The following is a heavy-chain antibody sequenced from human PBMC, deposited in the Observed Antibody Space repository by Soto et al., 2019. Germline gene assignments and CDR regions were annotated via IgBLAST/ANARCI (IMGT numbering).Heavy chain of an antibody. Sequence: EVQLVESGGGLVQPGRSLRLSCAASGFTFDDYAMHWVRQAPGKGLEWVSGISWNSGSIGYADSVKGRFTISRDNAKNSLYLQMNSLRAEDTALYYCAKDGCSSTSCYGSYYYYMDVWGKGTTVTVSS. D-gene: IGHD2-2*01. CDR3: AKDGCSSTSCYGSYYYYMDV. CDR2: ISWNSGSI. J-gene: IGHJ6*03. V-gene: IGHV3-9*01. CDR1: GFTFDDYA.